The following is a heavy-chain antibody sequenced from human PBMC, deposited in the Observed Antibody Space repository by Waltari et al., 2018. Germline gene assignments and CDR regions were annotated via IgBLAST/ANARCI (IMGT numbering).Heavy chain of an antibody. CDR1: GGTFSSYA. CDR2: IIPIFGTA. D-gene: IGHD3-22*01. Sequence: QVQLVQSGAEVKKPGSSVKVSCKASGGTFSSYAISWVRQAPGQGLEWMGGIIPIFGTANYAQKFQGRVTITTDESTSTAYMELSSLRAEDMALYYCAKGPSYDSWGYFDYWGQGTLVTVSS. J-gene: IGHJ4*02. CDR3: AKGPSYDSWGYFDY. V-gene: IGHV1-69*05.